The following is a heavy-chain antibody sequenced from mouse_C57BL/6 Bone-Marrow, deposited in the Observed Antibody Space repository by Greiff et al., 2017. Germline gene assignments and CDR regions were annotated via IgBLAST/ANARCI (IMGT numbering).Heavy chain of an antibody. CDR2: ISDGGSYT. J-gene: IGHJ2*01. Sequence: DVHLVESGGGLVKPGGSLKLSCAASGFTFSSYAMSWVRQTPEKRLEWVATISDGGSYTYYPDNVKGRFTISRDNAKNNLYLQMSHLKSEDTAMYYCARGGYDYVDCWGQGTTLTVSS. CDR3: ARGGYDYVDC. D-gene: IGHD2-3*01. V-gene: IGHV5-4*01. CDR1: GFTFSSYA.